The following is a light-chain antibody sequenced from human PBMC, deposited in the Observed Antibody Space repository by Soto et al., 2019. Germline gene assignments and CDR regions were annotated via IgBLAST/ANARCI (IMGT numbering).Light chain of an antibody. V-gene: IGLV2-14*01. CDR3: SSYTSNGTLV. CDR1: TSDVGGYNY. J-gene: IGLJ3*02. CDR2: EVR. Sequence: QSALTQPASVSGSPGQSITISCTGTTSDVGGYNYVSWHKQHPGKDPKLMIHEVRYRPSGVSNRLSGSKSGITASLTIYGLQAEDEADYYCSSYTSNGTLVFGGGTKLTVL.